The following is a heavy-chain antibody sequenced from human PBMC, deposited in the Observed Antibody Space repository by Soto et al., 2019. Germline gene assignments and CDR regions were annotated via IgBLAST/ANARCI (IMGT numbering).Heavy chain of an antibody. CDR3: TSRYYYDSSGYSFDY. V-gene: IGHV3-15*01. Sequence: GGSLRLSCAASGFTFSNAWMSWVRQAPGKGLGWVGRIKSKTDGGTTDYAAPVKGRFTISRDDPKNTLYLQMNSLKTEDTAVYYCTSRYYYDSSGYSFDYWGQGTLVTVSS. CDR2: IKSKTDGGTT. CDR1: GFTFSNAW. J-gene: IGHJ4*02. D-gene: IGHD3-22*01.